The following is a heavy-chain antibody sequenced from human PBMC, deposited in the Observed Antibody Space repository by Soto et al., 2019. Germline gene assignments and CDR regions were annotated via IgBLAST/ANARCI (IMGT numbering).Heavy chain of an antibody. CDR1: GGSISRYY. Sequence: SEALSLTCTVSGGSISRYYWSWIRQPPWKGLEWIGYIYYSGSTNYNPSLKSRVTISVDTSKNQFSLKLSSVTAADTAVYYCARDWVYVSGSYPSNWFDPWGQGTLVTVS. CDR3: ARDWVYVSGSYPSNWFDP. V-gene: IGHV4-59*01. D-gene: IGHD3-10*01. CDR2: IYYSGST. J-gene: IGHJ5*02.